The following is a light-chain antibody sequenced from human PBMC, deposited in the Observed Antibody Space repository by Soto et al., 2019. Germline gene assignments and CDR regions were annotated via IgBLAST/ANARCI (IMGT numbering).Light chain of an antibody. CDR2: DAS. V-gene: IGKV3-11*01. J-gene: IGKJ3*01. CDR1: QSVSSY. Sequence: EIVLTQSPATLSLSPGERATLSCRASQSVSSYLAWYQQKPGQAPRLLIYDASNRATGIPARFSGSGSGTDFTLTISSLEPEDFAVYYCLQRSNWPGGFTFGPGTKVDIK. CDR3: LQRSNWPGGFT.